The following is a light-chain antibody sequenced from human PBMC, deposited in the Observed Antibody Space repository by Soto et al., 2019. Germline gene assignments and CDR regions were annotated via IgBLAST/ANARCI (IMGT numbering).Light chain of an antibody. CDR1: QSVSSY. CDR2: DSS. CDR3: QLRDRWPALT. V-gene: IGKV3-11*01. J-gene: IGKJ4*01. Sequence: EIVLTQSPATLSLSPGERATLSCRASQSVSSYLACYQQKPGQAPRLLIYDSSNRATSIPARFSGSGSGTDFTLTISSLEPEDFAIYYCQLRDRWPALTFGAGTKVEIK.